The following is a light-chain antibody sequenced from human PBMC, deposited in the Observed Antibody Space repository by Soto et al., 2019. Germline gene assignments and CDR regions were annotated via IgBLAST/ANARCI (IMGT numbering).Light chain of an antibody. J-gene: IGLJ1*01. CDR2: EVS. Sequence: QSALTQPASVSGSPGQSITISCTGTNSDVGSYNLVSWYQQHPGKAPKLMIYEVSKRPSGVSNRFSGSKSGNTASLTISGLQAEDEADYYCCSYAGSSYVFGTGTKVTVL. CDR3: CSYAGSSYV. CDR1: NSDVGSYNL. V-gene: IGLV2-23*02.